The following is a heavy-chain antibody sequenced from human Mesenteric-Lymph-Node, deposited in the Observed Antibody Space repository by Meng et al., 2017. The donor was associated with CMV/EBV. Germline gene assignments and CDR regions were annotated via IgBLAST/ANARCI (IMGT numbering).Heavy chain of an antibody. V-gene: IGHV1-2*06. CDR3: ARVVGSSWYWIDS. CDR2: ISPNNGIT. D-gene: IGHD6-13*01. CDR1: GYSFPDYY. Sequence: ASGYSFPDYYLHWVRQAPGQGLEWMGRISPNNGITHYAQKFQARVTMTGDTSISTAYMELNRVTSDDTAVYYCARVVGSSWYWIDSWGQGTLVTVSS. J-gene: IGHJ5*01.